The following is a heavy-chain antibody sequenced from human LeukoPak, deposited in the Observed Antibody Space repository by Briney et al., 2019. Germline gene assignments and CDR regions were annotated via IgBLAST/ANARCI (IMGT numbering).Heavy chain of an antibody. CDR2: ISGSGGST. V-gene: IGHV3-23*01. CDR3: ARDRLHYGEYEKTFDY. CDR1: GFTFSSYA. Sequence: GGSLRLSCAASGFTFSSYAMSWVRQTPEKGLEWVSGISGSGGSTYYADSVKGRFTISRDNSKNTLYLQMNSLRAEDTAVYYCARDRLHYGEYEKTFDYWGQGTLVSVSS. D-gene: IGHD4-17*01. J-gene: IGHJ4*02.